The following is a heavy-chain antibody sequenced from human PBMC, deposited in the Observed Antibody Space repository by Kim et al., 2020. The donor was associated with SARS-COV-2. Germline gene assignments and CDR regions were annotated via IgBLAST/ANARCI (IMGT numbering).Heavy chain of an antibody. Sequence: YAQKLQGRVTMTTDTSTSTAYMELRSLRSDDTAVYYCARETDYGSAFFDYWGQGTLVTVSS. CDR3: ARETDYGSAFFDY. V-gene: IGHV1-18*01. J-gene: IGHJ4*02. D-gene: IGHD3-10*01.